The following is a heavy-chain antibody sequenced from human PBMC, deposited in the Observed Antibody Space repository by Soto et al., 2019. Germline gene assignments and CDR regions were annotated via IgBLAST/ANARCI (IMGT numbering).Heavy chain of an antibody. J-gene: IGHJ4*02. CDR2: IIPIFGTA. Sequence: SVKGSCKASGGTFSSYAISGVRQAPGQGLELMGGIIPIFGTASYAQKFQGRVTITADESKNTLYLQMNSLRAADTAVYYCAKLPSGYYYTPSDYWGQGTLVNV. CDR1: GGTFSSYA. CDR3: AKLPSGYYYTPSDY. V-gene: IGHV1-69*01. D-gene: IGHD3-22*01.